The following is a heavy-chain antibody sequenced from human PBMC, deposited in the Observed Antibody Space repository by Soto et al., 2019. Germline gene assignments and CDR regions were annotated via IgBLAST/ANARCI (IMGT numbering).Heavy chain of an antibody. J-gene: IGHJ4*02. Sequence: PGGSLRLSCAASGFTFSDYYMSWIRQAPGKGLEWVSYISSSGSTIYYADSVKGRFTISRDNAKNSLYLQMNSLRAEDTAVYYCARDLGAVDTAMVTGEDYWGQGTLVTVSS. CDR3: ARDLGAVDTAMVTGEDY. CDR1: GFTFSDYY. CDR2: ISSSGSTI. D-gene: IGHD5-18*01. V-gene: IGHV3-11*01.